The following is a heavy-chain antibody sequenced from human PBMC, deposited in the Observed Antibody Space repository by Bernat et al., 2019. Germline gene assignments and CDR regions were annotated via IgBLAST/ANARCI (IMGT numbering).Heavy chain of an antibody. V-gene: IGHV2-5*02. Sequence: QITLKESGPTLVKPTQTLTLTCTFSVFSLSTSGVGVGWIRQPPGKSLEWLALIYWDDDKRYSPSLKSRLTITKDTSKNQVVLTMNNMEPVETATYYCANRATSFGVVITNIDYWGQGTLVSGSA. D-gene: IGHD3-3*01. CDR3: ANRATSFGVVITNIDY. CDR2: IYWDDDK. J-gene: IGHJ4*02. CDR1: VFSLSTSGVG.